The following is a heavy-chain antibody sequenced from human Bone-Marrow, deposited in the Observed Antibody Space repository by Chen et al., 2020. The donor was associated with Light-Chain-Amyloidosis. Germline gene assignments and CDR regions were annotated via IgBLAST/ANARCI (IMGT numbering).Heavy chain of an antibody. Sequence: EVQLVESGGGLLQRGGSLRLSCAASGFAFSSYAMSWVRQAPGKGLEWESTSRGSGGSRYYVVSVSGRLTISGDNSKNALFLQMSSLRAEDTAGYDCAKDRSYDDILPGYPADAFDIWGQGTMVTVSS. J-gene: IGHJ3*02. D-gene: IGHD3-9*01. CDR1: GFAFSSYA. CDR2: SRGSGGSR. V-gene: IGHV3-23*02. CDR3: AKDRSYDDILPGYPADAFDI.